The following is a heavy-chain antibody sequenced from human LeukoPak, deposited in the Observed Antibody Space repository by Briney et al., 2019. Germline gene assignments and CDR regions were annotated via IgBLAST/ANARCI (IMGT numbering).Heavy chain of an antibody. V-gene: IGHV1-18*01. CDR1: GYSYTTYG. D-gene: IGHD2-2*01. Sequence: ASVKVSCKASGYSYTTYGITWVRQAPGQGLEWMGWISAFNGNTNYAQKLQGRVTMTTDTSTSTAYMELRSLRSDDAAVYYCARDFCSSTSCYFDSWGQGTLVTVSS. CDR2: ISAFNGNT. J-gene: IGHJ4*02. CDR3: ARDFCSSTSCYFDS.